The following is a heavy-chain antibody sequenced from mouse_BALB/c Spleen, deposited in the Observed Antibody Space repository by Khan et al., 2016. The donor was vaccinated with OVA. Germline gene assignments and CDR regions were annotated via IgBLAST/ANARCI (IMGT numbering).Heavy chain of an antibody. Sequence: VQLQQSGPELVKPGASVKISCKASGYSFTGYFMNWVMQSHGKSLEWIGRINPHLGETLYNQKFKGKATLTVDESSSTAHMELRSLASEDSAVYYCARTYGSDFDYWGQGTTLTVSS. CDR3: ARTYGSDFDY. J-gene: IGHJ2*01. CDR1: GYSFTGYF. CDR2: INPHLGET. D-gene: IGHD1-1*01. V-gene: IGHV1-20*02.